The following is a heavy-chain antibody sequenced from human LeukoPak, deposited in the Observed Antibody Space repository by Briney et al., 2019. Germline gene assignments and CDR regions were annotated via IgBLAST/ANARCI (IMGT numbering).Heavy chain of an antibody. J-gene: IGHJ4*02. CDR3: VRGPKMSAIGSFDY. D-gene: IGHD5-24*01. CDR2: IYASGST. V-gene: IGHV4-4*07. CDR1: GGSISSYY. Sequence: SETLSLTCIVSGGSISSYYWSWIRQPAGKGLEWIGRIYASGSTNYNPSLKSRVTMSGDTSKNQFSLKLTSVTAGDTAVYYCVRGPKMSAIGSFDYWGQGALVTVSS.